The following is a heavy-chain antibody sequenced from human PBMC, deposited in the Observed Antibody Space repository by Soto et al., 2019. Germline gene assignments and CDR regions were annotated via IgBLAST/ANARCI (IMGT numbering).Heavy chain of an antibody. CDR3: VRRQVSATCIYWFDP. CDR2: INAANGDT. Sequence: ASVKVSCKASGYTFTSYGIHWVRQAPGQRLEWMGWINAANGDTKYSPKFQGRVTITRDTSASTAYMQLNSLRSEDPAVYYFVRRQVSATCIYWFDPWGQGTLVTVSS. V-gene: IGHV1-3*01. D-gene: IGHD6-13*01. J-gene: IGHJ5*02. CDR1: GYTFTSYG.